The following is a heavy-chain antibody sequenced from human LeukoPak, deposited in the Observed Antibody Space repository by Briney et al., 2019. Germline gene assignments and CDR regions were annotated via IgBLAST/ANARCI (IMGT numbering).Heavy chain of an antibody. Sequence: PGRSLRLSCAASGFTFSSYGMHWVRQAPGKGLEWVAVISYDGSNKYYADSVKGRFTISRDNSKNTLYQQMNSLRAEDTAVYYCAKDRARWELDYWGQGTLVTVSS. CDR3: AKDRARWELDY. D-gene: IGHD1-26*01. V-gene: IGHV3-30*18. CDR1: GFTFSSYG. CDR2: ISYDGSNK. J-gene: IGHJ4*02.